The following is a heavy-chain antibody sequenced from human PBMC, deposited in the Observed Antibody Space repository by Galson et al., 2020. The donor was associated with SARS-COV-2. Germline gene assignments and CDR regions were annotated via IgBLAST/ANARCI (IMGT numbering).Heavy chain of an antibody. V-gene: IGHV2-26*01. CDR2: IFSNDEK. D-gene: IGHD1-26*01. J-gene: IGHJ4*02. Sequence: SGPTLVKPTETLTLTCTVSGFSLTDGRMGVSWIRQPPGKALEWLSLIFSNDEKSYNTSLKSRLTISKDTSRSQVVFTMTNMDPVDTATYYCARIQRLVGATYYFDYWGQGILVTVSS. CDR3: ARIQRLVGATYYFDY. CDR1: GFSLTDGRMG.